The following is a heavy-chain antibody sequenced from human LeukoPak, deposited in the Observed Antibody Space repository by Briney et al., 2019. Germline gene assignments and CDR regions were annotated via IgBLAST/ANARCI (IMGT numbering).Heavy chain of an antibody. D-gene: IGHD6-6*01. Sequence: GAALQISCKGSGYRFTSYWIGWGRRMPGKGLEWMGIIYPGDSDTRYSPSFQGQVTISADKSISTAYLQWSSLKASDTAMYYCARGPSSGYFDYWGQGTLVTVSS. V-gene: IGHV5-51*01. J-gene: IGHJ4*02. CDR3: ARGPSSGYFDY. CDR2: IYPGDSDT. CDR1: GYRFTSYW.